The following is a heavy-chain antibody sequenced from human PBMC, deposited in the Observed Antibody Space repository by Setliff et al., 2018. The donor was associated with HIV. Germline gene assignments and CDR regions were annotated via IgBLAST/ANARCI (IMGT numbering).Heavy chain of an antibody. CDR2: INHSGST. V-gene: IGHV4-39*01. CDR1: GDSIRSGSYY. J-gene: IGHJ4*02. Sequence: PSETLSLTCTVSGDSIRSGSYYWTWIRQPPGKGLEWIGEINHSGSTNYSPSLKSRVTISVDASKNQFSLRLSSVTAADTAVYYCAAWGPRYTYAPFFFDSWGQGTLVTVSS. D-gene: IGHD2-2*01. CDR3: AAWGPRYTYAPFFFDS.